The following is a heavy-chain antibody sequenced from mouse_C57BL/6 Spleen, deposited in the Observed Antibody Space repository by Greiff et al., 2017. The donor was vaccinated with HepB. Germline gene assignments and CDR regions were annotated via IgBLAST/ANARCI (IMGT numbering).Heavy chain of an antibody. Sequence: EVQGVESGGGLVKPGGSLKLSCAASGFTFSSYAMSWVRQTPEKRLEWVATISDGGSYTYYPDNVKGRFTISRDNAKNNLYLQMSHLKSEDTAMYYCARDDDYDEGWYFDVWGTGTTVTVSS. CDR3: ARDDDYDEGWYFDV. V-gene: IGHV5-4*01. D-gene: IGHD2-4*01. J-gene: IGHJ1*03. CDR1: GFTFSSYA. CDR2: ISDGGSYT.